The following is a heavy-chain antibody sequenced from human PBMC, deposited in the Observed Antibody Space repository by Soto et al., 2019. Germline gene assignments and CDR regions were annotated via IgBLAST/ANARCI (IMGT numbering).Heavy chain of an antibody. CDR2: ISSNGGST. V-gene: IGHV3-64D*08. Sequence: GGSLRLSCSASGFTFSSYAMHWVRQAPGKGLEYVSAISSNGGSTYYADSVKGRFTISRDNSKNTLYLQMSSLRAEDTAVYYCVKSHFDWLLSSWFDPWGQGTLVTVSS. CDR1: GFTFSSYA. J-gene: IGHJ5*02. D-gene: IGHD3-9*01. CDR3: VKSHFDWLLSSWFDP.